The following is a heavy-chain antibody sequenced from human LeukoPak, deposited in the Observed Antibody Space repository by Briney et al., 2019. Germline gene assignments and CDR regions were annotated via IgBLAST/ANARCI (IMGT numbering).Heavy chain of an antibody. D-gene: IGHD3-22*01. CDR2: IWYDGSNK. CDR3: ARSASVSSGSPSFDY. V-gene: IGHV3-33*01. CDR1: GFTFSSYG. J-gene: IGHJ4*02. Sequence: GGSLRLSCAASGFTFSSYGMHWVRQAPGKGLEWVAVIWYDGSNKYYADSVKGRFTISRDNSKNTLYLQMNSLRAEDTAVCYCARSASVSSGSPSFDYWGQGTLVTVSS.